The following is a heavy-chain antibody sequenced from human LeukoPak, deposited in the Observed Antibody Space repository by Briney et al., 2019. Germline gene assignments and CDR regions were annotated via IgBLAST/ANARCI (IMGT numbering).Heavy chain of an antibody. V-gene: IGHV4-38-2*01. Sequence: PGGSLRLSCAASGFTFSSYAMSWVRQAPGKGLEWIGTIYHSGSTYYNASLESRVTISVDTSKNQFSLKLSSVTAADTAVYYCARRGVYSYGLSIWGQGTMVTVSS. CDR1: GFTFSSYA. D-gene: IGHD5-18*01. CDR3: ARRGVYSYGLSI. J-gene: IGHJ3*02. CDR2: IYHSGST.